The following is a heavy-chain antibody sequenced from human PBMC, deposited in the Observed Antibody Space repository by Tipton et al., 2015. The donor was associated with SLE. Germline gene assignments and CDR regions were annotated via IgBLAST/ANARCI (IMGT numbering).Heavy chain of an antibody. CDR3: ARRVGVGYSYGFDY. V-gene: IGHV4-39*01. CDR1: GGSISSSSYY. D-gene: IGHD5-18*01. J-gene: IGHJ4*02. CDR2: IYYSGST. Sequence: TLSLTCTVSGGSISSSSYYWGWIRQPPGKGLEWIGSIYYSGSTYYNPSLKSRVTISVDTSKNHFSLKLSSVTAADTAVYYCARRVGVGYSYGFDYWGQGTLVTVSS.